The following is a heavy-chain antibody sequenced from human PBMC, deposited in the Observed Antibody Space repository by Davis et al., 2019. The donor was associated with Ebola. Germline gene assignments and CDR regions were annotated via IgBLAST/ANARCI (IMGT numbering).Heavy chain of an antibody. Sequence: ETLSLTCAVSGDSISSRNWWSWVRQSPGKGLEWVSTLGTSADTYYADSVKGRFTISRDNSKNTLYLQMNGLRVEDTAIYFCVKDTSNIWFDIWGQGTMVTVSS. CDR3: VKDTSNIWFDI. V-gene: IGHV3-23*01. CDR2: LGTSADT. D-gene: IGHD1-26*01. J-gene: IGHJ3*02. CDR1: GDSISSR.